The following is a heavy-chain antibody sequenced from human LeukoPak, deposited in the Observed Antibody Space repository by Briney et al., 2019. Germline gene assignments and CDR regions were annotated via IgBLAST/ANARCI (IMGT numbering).Heavy chain of an antibody. D-gene: IGHD6-13*01. Sequence: GESLKISCKGSGYSFTSYWIAWVRQMPGKGLEWMGIIYPGDSDTRYSPSFQGQVTISADKFISTAYLQWSSLKASDTAMYYCARLLRNIAAAVYFFDFWGQGTLVTVSS. J-gene: IGHJ4*02. CDR1: GYSFTSYW. CDR3: ARLLRNIAAAVYFFDF. V-gene: IGHV5-51*01. CDR2: IYPGDSDT.